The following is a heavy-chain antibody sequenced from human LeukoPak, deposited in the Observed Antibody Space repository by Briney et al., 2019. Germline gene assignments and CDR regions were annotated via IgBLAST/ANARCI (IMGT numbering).Heavy chain of an antibody. V-gene: IGHV1-18*01. CDR1: GYTLNNFG. D-gene: IGHD2-15*01. CDR3: SRSYYSSSWYYFDH. Sequence: ASVKVSCKTSGYTLNNFGITWVRQAPGQGPEWIGWISIGDGRTHYGRKFQDRVSMTREMSSNTAFLELSSLRSDDTAVYFCSRSYYSSSWYYFDHWGQGTLVNVSS. CDR2: ISIGDGRT. J-gene: IGHJ4*02.